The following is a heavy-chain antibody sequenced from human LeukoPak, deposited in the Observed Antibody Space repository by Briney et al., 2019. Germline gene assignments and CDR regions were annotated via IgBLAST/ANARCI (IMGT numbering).Heavy chain of an antibody. CDR3: AKTPVTTIFDY. D-gene: IGHD4-17*01. J-gene: IGHJ4*02. CDR2: ISGSGGST. Sequence: KGREWVSAISGSGGSTIYGDSGKGRLRLSRDNSKNTLYPQMNSLRAEDTAVYYCAKTPVTTIFDYWGQGTLVTVSS. V-gene: IGHV3-23*01.